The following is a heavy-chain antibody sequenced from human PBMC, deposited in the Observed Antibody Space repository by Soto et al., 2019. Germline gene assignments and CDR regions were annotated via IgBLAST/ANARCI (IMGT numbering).Heavy chain of an antibody. CDR2: ISGSGGST. J-gene: IGHJ4*02. CDR1: GFTFSSYA. D-gene: IGHD2-2*01. CDR3: ATFFIVVVPAAMFRDDY. V-gene: IGHV3-23*01. Sequence: GGSLRLSCAASGFTFSSYAMSWVRQAPGKGLEWVSAISGSGGSTYYADSVKGRFTISRDNSKNTLYLQMNSLRAEDTAVYYCATFFIVVVPAAMFRDDYWGQGTLVTVSS.